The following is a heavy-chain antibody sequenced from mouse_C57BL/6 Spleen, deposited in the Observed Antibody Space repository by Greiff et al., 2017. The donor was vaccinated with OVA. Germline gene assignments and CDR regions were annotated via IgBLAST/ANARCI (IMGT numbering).Heavy chain of an antibody. CDR1: GYTFTSYG. J-gene: IGHJ3*01. V-gene: IGHV1-81*01. D-gene: IGHD3-2*02. Sequence: VKLQQSGAELARPGASVKLSCKASGYTFTSYGISWVKQRTGQGLEWIGEIYPRSGNTYYNEKFKGKATLTADKSSSTAYMELRSLTSEDSAVYFCASQTAQATGFAYWGQGTLVTVSA. CDR3: ASQTAQATGFAY. CDR2: IYPRSGNT.